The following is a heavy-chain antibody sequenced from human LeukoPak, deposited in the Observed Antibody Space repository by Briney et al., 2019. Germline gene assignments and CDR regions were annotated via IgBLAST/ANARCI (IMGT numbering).Heavy chain of an antibody. CDR1: GGSISSYY. J-gene: IGHJ5*02. Sequence: SETLSLTCTVSGGSISSYYWSWIRQPPGKGLGWIGYIYTSGSTTYIPSLKSRAPISADTSNTQFSLKLSSVTAADTAVYYCARATTGDNWFDPWGQGTLVTVSS. CDR2: IYTSGST. D-gene: IGHD5-12*01. CDR3: ARATTGDNWFDP. V-gene: IGHV4-4*09.